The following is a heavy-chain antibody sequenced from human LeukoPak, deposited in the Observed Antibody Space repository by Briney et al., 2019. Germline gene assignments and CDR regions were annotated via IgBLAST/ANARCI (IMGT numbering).Heavy chain of an antibody. J-gene: IGHJ4*02. CDR1: GFTFSRSA. Sequence: GGSLRLSCAASGFTFSRSAVHWVRQAPGKGLEWVAAITHDGSNTDYTDSVKGRFTISRDNSKNTLYLQMNSMRAEDTAVYCCAKEMKPWMHFDYWGQGTLVTVSS. D-gene: IGHD5-12*01. V-gene: IGHV3-30*18. CDR2: ITHDGSNT. CDR3: AKEMKPWMHFDY.